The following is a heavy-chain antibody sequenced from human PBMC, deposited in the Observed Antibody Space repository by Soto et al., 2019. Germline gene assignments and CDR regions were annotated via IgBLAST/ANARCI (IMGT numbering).Heavy chain of an antibody. CDR3: ARSFYP. Sequence: QVQLQESGPGLVKPSETLSLTCIVSGGSISSFYWSWIRQPPGQGLEWVGGIYYNGSATYNRSLKSRVTMSVHMSKQHLFLTLDSVTAADTAVYYCARSFYPWGQGPLVTVSS. CDR2: IYYNGSA. CDR1: GGSISSFY. V-gene: IGHV4-59*01. J-gene: IGHJ5*02.